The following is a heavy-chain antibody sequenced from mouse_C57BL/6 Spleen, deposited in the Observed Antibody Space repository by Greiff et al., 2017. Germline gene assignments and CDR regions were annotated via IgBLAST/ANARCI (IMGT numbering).Heavy chain of an antibody. CDR2: IHPNSGST. D-gene: IGHD1-1*01. Sequence: QVQLQQPGAELVKPGASVKLSCKASGYTFTSYWMHWVKQRPGQGLEWIGMIHPNSGSTNYNEKFKSKAPLTVDKSSSTAYMQLISLTSDDSAVYYCATDYYGSIYVGYWGQGTTLTVSS. CDR1: GYTFTSYW. CDR3: ATDYYGSIYVGY. J-gene: IGHJ2*01. V-gene: IGHV1-64*01.